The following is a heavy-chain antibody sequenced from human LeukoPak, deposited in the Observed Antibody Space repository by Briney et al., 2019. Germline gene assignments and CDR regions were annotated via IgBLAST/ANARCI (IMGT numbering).Heavy chain of an antibody. CDR1: GYSISSGYY. D-gene: IGHD3-22*01. Sequence: KPSETLSLTCAVSGYSISSGYYWGWIRQPPGKGLEWIGSIYHSGSNYYNPSLKSRDTISVDTSKNQFSLKLSSVTAADTAVYYCAKEGSGYYPFIDYWGQGTLVTVSS. CDR2: IYHSGSN. V-gene: IGHV4-38-2*01. CDR3: AKEGSGYYPFIDY. J-gene: IGHJ4*02.